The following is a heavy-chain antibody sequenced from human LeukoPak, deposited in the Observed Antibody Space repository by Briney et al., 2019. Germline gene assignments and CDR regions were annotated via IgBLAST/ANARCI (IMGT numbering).Heavy chain of an antibody. CDR2: IYHSGST. D-gene: IGHD2-2*01. Sequence: SETLSLTCAVSGGSISSSNWWSWVRQPPGKGLEWIGEIYHSGSTNYNPSLKSRVTISVDKSKNQFSLKLSSVTAADTAVYYCARMAFPDIVVVPAAIAQGYGMDVWGQGTTVTVSS. CDR1: GGSISSSNW. J-gene: IGHJ6*02. V-gene: IGHV4-4*02. CDR3: ARMAFPDIVVVPAAIAQGYGMDV.